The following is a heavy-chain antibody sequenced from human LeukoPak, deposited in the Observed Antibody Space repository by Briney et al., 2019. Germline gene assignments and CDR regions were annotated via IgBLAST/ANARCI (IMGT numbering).Heavy chain of an antibody. CDR1: GYNFTTYW. CDR2: IYPGDSDT. D-gene: IGHD3-10*01. Sequence: GESLKISCKGSGYNFTTYWIVWVRQMPGKGLEWMGIIYPGDSDTRYSPSFQGQVTISADKSISTAYLQWSSLKASDTAMYYCARDYGSGTADFDYWGQGTLVTVSS. V-gene: IGHV5-51*01. CDR3: ARDYGSGTADFDY. J-gene: IGHJ4*02.